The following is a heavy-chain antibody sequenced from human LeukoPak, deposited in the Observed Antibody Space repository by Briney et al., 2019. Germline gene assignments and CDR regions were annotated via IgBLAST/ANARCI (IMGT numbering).Heavy chain of an antibody. V-gene: IGHV1-18*01. Sequence: ASVKLSCTASVYTFTSYSISWGRQAPGQGLEWMGWISAYNGNTNYAQKLHSRVTMTTDTSTSTAYTELRSLRSDDTAVYFCARDLVSGDYADYYYYGMDVWGQGTTVTVSS. CDR1: VYTFTSYS. J-gene: IGHJ6*02. CDR3: ARDLVSGDYADYYYYGMDV. D-gene: IGHD4-17*01. CDR2: ISAYNGNT.